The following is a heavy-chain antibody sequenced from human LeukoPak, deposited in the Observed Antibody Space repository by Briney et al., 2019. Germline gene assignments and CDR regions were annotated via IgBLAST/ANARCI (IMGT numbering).Heavy chain of an antibody. Sequence: PGGSLRLSCAASGFTFSSYSMNWVRQAPGKGLEWVAVISYDGSNKYYADSVEGRFTISRDNSKNTLYLQMNSLRGEDTAVYYCAREVRWLPDYWGQGTLVTVSS. CDR1: GFTFSSYS. J-gene: IGHJ4*02. CDR3: AREVRWLPDY. CDR2: ISYDGSNK. D-gene: IGHD5-24*01. V-gene: IGHV3-30*03.